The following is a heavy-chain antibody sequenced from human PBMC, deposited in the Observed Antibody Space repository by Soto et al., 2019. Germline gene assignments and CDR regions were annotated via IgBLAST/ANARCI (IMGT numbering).Heavy chain of an antibody. D-gene: IGHD4-17*01. Sequence: QLQLQESGPGLVKPSETLSLTCTVSGGSIRSSSYYWGWIRQPPGKGLEWIGSIYYSGSTYYNPSLKSRVTISVDTSKNQLSLKLSSVTAADTALYYCASARGYYGDYFDCWGQGTLVTVSS. J-gene: IGHJ4*02. CDR3: ASARGYYGDYFDC. CDR2: IYYSGST. V-gene: IGHV4-39*01. CDR1: GGSIRSSSYY.